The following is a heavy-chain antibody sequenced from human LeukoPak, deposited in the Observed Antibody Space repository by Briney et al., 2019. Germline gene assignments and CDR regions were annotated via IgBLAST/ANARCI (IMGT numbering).Heavy chain of an antibody. CDR3: ARAAYSGSYHSDY. CDR2: IYYSGST. J-gene: IGHJ4*02. D-gene: IGHD1-26*01. CDR1: GGSVSSGPYY. V-gene: IGHV4-61*01. Sequence: SETLSLTCTVSGGSVSSGPYYWSWIRQPPGKGLEWIGYIYYSGSTNYNPSLKSRVTISVDTSKNQFSLKLSSVTAADTAVYYCARAAYSGSYHSDYWGQGTLVTVSS.